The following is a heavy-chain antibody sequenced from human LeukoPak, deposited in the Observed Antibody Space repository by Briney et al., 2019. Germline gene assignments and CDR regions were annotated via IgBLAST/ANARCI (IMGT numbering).Heavy chain of an antibody. Sequence: PGGSLRLSCAASGFTFSSYAMHWVRQAPGKGLEWVAVISYDGSNKYYADSVKGRFTISRDNSKNTLYLQMNSLRAEDTAVYYCAKPLYSYGYYFDYWGQGTLVTVSS. CDR2: ISYDGSNK. CDR1: GFTFSSYA. V-gene: IGHV3-30*18. CDR3: AKPLYSYGYYFDY. D-gene: IGHD5-18*01. J-gene: IGHJ4*02.